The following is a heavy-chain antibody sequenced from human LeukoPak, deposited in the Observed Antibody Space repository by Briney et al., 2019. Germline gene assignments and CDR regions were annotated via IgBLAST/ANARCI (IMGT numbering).Heavy chain of an antibody. J-gene: IGHJ3*02. Sequence: GTSVKVSCKASGFTFTSSAVQWVRQARGQRLEWIGWIVVGSGNTNYAQKFQERVTITRDMSTSTAYMELSSLRSEDTAVYYCAADWGYFDGSDAFDIRGQGTMVTVSS. CDR1: GFTFTSSA. V-gene: IGHV1-58*01. CDR3: AADWGYFDGSDAFDI. CDR2: IVVGSGNT. D-gene: IGHD3-9*01.